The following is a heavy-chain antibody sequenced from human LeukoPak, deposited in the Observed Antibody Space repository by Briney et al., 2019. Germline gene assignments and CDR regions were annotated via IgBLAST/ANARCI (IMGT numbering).Heavy chain of an antibody. V-gene: IGHV3-30*02. D-gene: IGHD3-22*01. CDR2: IRYDGSNK. CDR1: GFTFSGYG. Sequence: GGSLRLSCAASGFTFSGYGMHWVRQAPGKGLEWVAFIRYDGSNKYYTDSVKGRFTISRDNSKNTLYMQMNSLRSEDTAVYYCAKADNSGYETYQFDYWGQGTLVTVSS. CDR3: AKADNSGYETYQFDY. J-gene: IGHJ4*02.